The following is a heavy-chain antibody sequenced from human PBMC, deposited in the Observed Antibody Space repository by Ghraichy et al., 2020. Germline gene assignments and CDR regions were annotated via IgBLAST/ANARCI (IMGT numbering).Heavy chain of an antibody. CDR2: ISSSSTI. CDR1: GFTFSSYS. J-gene: IGHJ4*02. Sequence: GGSLRLSCAASGFTFSSYSMNWVRQAPGKGLEWVSYISSSSTIYYADSVKGRFTISRDNAKNSLYLQMNSLRDEDTAVYYCARDHRSIAAAGTSDYWGQGTLVTVSS. D-gene: IGHD6-13*01. V-gene: IGHV3-48*02. CDR3: ARDHRSIAAAGTSDY.